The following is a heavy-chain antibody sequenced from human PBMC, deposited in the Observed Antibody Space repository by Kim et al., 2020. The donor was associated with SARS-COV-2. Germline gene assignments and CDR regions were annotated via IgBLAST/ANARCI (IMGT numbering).Heavy chain of an antibody. V-gene: IGHV3-30*18. CDR3: AKDGATALPYYYYGMDV. CDR2: ISYDGSNK. Sequence: GGSLRLSCAASGFTFSSYGMHWVRQAPGKGLEWVAVISYDGSNKYYADSVKGRFTISRDNSKNTLYLQMNSLRAEDTAVYYCAKDGATALPYYYYGMDVWGQGTTVTVSS. CDR1: GFTFSSYG. J-gene: IGHJ6*02. D-gene: IGHD2-21*02.